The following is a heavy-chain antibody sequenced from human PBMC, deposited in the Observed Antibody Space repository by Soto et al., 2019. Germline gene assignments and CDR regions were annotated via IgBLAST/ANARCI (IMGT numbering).Heavy chain of an antibody. D-gene: IGHD6-13*01. Sequence: GGSLRLSCAASGFTVSSNYMSWVRQAPGKGLEWVSVIYSGGSTYYADSVKGRFTISRDNSKNTLYPQMNSLRAEDTAVYYCASPAAANTYHYYLLDFRAQGTTVTV. CDR2: IYSGGST. J-gene: IGHJ6*02. CDR3: ASPAAANTYHYYLLDF. V-gene: IGHV3-53*01. CDR1: GFTVSSNY.